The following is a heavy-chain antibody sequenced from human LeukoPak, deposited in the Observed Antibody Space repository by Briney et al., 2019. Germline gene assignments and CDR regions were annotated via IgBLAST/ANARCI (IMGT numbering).Heavy chain of an antibody. V-gene: IGHV1-2*02. J-gene: IGHJ6*02. CDR2: INPNSGGT. D-gene: IGHD1-26*01. Sequence: ASVKVSCKASGYTFTGYYMHWVRQAPGQGLEWMGWINPNSGGTNYAQKFQGRVTMTRDTSISTAYMELSRLRPDDTAVYYCARQPRGSYYYYYGMDVWGQGTTVTVSS. CDR1: GYTFTGYY. CDR3: ARQPRGSYYYYYGMDV.